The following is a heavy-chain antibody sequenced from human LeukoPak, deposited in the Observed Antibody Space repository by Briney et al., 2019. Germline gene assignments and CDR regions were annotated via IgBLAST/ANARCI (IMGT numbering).Heavy chain of an antibody. J-gene: IGHJ3*02. D-gene: IGHD3-22*01. CDR3: ATTDSSGYVGSSFDI. V-gene: IGHV1-69*13. CDR2: IIPIFGTA. CDR1: GYTFSSYG. Sequence: ASVKVSCKASGYTFSSYGISWVRQAPGQGLEWMGGIIPIFGTANYAQKFQGRVTITADESTSTAYMELSSLRSEDTAVYYCATTDSSGYVGSSFDIWGQGTMVTVSS.